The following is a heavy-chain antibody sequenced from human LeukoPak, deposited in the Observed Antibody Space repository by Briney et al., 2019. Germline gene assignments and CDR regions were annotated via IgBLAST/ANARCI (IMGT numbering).Heavy chain of an antibody. CDR2: IYSGAGPK. Sequence: GGSLRLSCAASGLTFSDYTVNWVRQAREKGLEWISHIYSGAGPKYYADSVKGRFTISRDNAENSVSLQMSSLRDEDTAVYYCAIVVVTNYGMDVWGQGTTVTVSS. J-gene: IGHJ6*02. V-gene: IGHV3-48*02. D-gene: IGHD2-15*01. CDR1: GLTFSDYT. CDR3: AIVVVTNYGMDV.